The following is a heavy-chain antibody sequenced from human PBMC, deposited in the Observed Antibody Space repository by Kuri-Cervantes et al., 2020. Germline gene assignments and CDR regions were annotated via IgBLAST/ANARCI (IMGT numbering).Heavy chain of an antibody. J-gene: IGHJ4*02. V-gene: IGHV4-59*13. Sequence: SETLSLTCSVSGVSISTSYWSWIRQTPGRGLEWIGYIHHTGSTNYNPSLKSRVTISVDTSKNQFSLRLSSVTAADTAVYYCARVLRYYDSSGYFSYWGQGTLVTVSS. CDR2: IHHTGST. D-gene: IGHD3-22*01. CDR1: GVSISTSY. CDR3: ARVLRYYDSSGYFSY.